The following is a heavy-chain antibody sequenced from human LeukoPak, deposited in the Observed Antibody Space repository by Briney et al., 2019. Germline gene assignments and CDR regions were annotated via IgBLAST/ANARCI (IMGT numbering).Heavy chain of an antibody. V-gene: IGHV4-30-2*01. J-gene: IGHJ4*02. CDR2: IYHSGST. CDR3: ASRLAVYDDSNLYFDY. Sequence: NPSQTLSLTCAVSGGSISSGGYSWSWIRQPPGKGLEWIGYIYHSGSTYYNPSLKSRVTISVDTSKNQFSLKLSSVTAADTAVYYCASRLAVYDDSNLYFDYWGQGTLVTVSS. D-gene: IGHD2-8*02. CDR1: GGSISSGGYS.